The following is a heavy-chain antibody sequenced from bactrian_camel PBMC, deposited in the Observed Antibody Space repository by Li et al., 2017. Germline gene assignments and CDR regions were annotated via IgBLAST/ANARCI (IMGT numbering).Heavy chain of an antibody. Sequence: HVQLVESGGGSVQAGGSLRLSCADSGYTYSVLCWGWFRQGPGKERERVAAIATGGGSAYYADSVKGRFTMSQDRAKNTLYLHMNNLKPEDTAMYHCAASGGQLGRWCYEFPVNWVSWLYNWGQGTQVTVS. D-gene: IGHD3*01. CDR3: AASGGQLGRWCYEFPVNWVSWLYN. CDR2: IATGGGSA. V-gene: IGHV3S1*01. J-gene: IGHJ4*01. CDR1: GYTYSVLC.